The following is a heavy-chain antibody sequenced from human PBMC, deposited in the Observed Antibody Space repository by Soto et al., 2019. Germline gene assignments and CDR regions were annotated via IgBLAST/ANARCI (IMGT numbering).Heavy chain of an antibody. CDR3: AILRSQLGYYYYYGMDV. D-gene: IGHD3-3*01. V-gene: IGHV4-34*01. Sequence: PSETLSLTCAVYGGSFSGYYWSWIRQPPGKGLEWIGEINHSGSTNYNPSLKSRVTISVDTSKNQFSLKLSSVTAADTAVYYCAILRSQLGYYYYYGMDVWGQGTTVTV. CDR1: GGSFSGYY. CDR2: INHSGST. J-gene: IGHJ6*02.